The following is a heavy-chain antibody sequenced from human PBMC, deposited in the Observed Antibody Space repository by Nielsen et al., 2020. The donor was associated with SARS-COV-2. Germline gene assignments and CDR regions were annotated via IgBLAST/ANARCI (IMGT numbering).Heavy chain of an antibody. V-gene: IGHV1-46*01. D-gene: IGHD1-26*01. CDR3: ARDSSGSYRRVDY. J-gene: IGHJ4*02. CDR1: GYTFTNNY. CDR2: TNPSDGGT. Sequence: ASVKVSCKASGYTFTNNYMHWVRQAPGQGLEWMGLTNPSDGGTTYAQKFQGRVTMTRDTSTSTVDMELSSLRSDDTAVDYCARDSSGSYRRVDYWGQGTLVTVSS.